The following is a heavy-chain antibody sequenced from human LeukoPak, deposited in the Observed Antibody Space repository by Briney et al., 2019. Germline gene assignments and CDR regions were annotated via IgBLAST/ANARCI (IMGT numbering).Heavy chain of an antibody. D-gene: IGHD1-20*01. CDR1: GFPFKSYA. V-gene: IGHV3-48*01. Sequence: GGSLRLSCAASGFPFKSYAMSWVRQAPGEGLEWISYISSGVTTEYYADSVKGRFTISRDDAKNSLYLQMDSLRAEDTAVYYCARFNLGWLDPWGQGALVTVSS. CDR2: ISSGVTTE. CDR3: ARFNLGWLDP. J-gene: IGHJ5*02.